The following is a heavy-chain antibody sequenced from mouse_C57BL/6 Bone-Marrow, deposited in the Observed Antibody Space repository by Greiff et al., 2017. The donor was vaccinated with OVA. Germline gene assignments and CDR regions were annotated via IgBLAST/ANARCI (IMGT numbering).Heavy chain of an antibody. CDR1: GFTFSSYA. D-gene: IGHD1-1*01. Sequence: DVMLVESGGGLVKPGGSLKLSCAASGFTFSSYAMSWVRQTPEKRLEWVATISDGGSYTYYPDNVKGRFTISRDNAKNNLYLQMSHLKSEDTAMYYCARDPGTVWFDYWGQGTTLTVSS. J-gene: IGHJ2*01. CDR3: ARDPGTVWFDY. V-gene: IGHV5-4*01. CDR2: ISDGGSYT.